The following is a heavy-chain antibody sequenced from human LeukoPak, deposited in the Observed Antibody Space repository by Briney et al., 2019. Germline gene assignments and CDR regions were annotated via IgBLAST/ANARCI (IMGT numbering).Heavy chain of an antibody. J-gene: IGHJ4*02. D-gene: IGHD3-16*01. CDR1: GFTFSSYA. CDR3: ARVRWGGLYYFDY. V-gene: IGHV3-30*04. CDR2: ISYDGSNK. Sequence: SGGSLRLSCAASGFTFSSYAMHWVRQAPGKGLEWVAVISYDGSNKKYADSVKGRFTISRDNAKNSLFLQMNSLRAEDTAVYYCARVRWGGLYYFDYWGQGTLVTVSS.